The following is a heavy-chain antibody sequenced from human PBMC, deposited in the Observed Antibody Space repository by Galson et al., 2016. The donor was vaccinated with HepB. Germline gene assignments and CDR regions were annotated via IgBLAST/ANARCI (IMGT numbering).Heavy chain of an antibody. J-gene: IGHJ3*01. CDR1: GYSFTNYW. D-gene: IGHD3-22*01. CDR3: ARPLVSGGYYPHAFEV. V-gene: IGHV5-51*01. CDR2: IYPGDSDT. Sequence: QSGAEVKKPGESLRISCEASGYSFTNYWIAWVRQMPGKGLELMGIIYPGDSDTRYSPSFQGQVTISADNSINTAYLQWSILKASDSAMYYCARPLVSGGYYPHAFEVWGPGTKVTVSS.